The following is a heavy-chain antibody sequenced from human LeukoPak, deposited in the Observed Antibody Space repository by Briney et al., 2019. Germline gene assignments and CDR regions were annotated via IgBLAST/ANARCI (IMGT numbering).Heavy chain of an antibody. J-gene: IGHJ6*02. CDR3: ARGLAGSGSNYYYYGMDV. V-gene: IGHV3-48*02. Sequence: GGSLRLSCAASGFTFSSYSMNWVRQAPGKGLEWVSYISSSSCTIYYADSVKGRFTISRDNAKNSLYLQMNSLGDEDTAVYYCARGLAGSGSNYYYYGMDVWGQGTTVTVSS. CDR1: GFTFSSYS. CDR2: ISSSSCTI. D-gene: IGHD3-10*01.